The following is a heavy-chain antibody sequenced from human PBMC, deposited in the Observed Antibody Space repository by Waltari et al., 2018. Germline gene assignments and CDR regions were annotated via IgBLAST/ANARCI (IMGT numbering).Heavy chain of an antibody. D-gene: IGHD3-3*01. J-gene: IGHJ3*02. V-gene: IGHV1-69-2*01. CDR1: AHTFTDSY. CDR2: IDPEDGET. CDR3: STRSFGVVNAFDI. Sequence: EVQLIQSGAEVKKPGATVKISCKASAHTFTDSYIHWVQPAPGKGLVWMGLIDPEDGETVYAENFQGRVTITADRSTDTVYMELSSVRSEDTAVYYCSTRSFGVVNAFDIWGQGTMVIVSS.